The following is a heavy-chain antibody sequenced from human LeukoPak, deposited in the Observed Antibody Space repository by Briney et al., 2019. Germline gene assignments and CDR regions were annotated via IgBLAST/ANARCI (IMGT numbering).Heavy chain of an antibody. V-gene: IGHV1-8*01. CDR3: ARGRVGYYDSSGYYPFDY. D-gene: IGHD3-22*01. Sequence: ASVKVSCKASGYTFTSYDINWVRQATGQGLEWMGWMNPNSGNTGYAQKFQGRVTMTRNTSISTAYMELSSLRSEDTAVYYCARGRVGYYDSSGYYPFDYWGQGTLVTVS. J-gene: IGHJ4*02. CDR1: GYTFTSYD. CDR2: MNPNSGNT.